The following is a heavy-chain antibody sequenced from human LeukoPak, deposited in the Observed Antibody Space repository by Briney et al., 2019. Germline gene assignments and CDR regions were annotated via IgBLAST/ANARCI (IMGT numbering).Heavy chain of an antibody. V-gene: IGHV3-43D*03. CDR2: ISWDGGST. Sequence: GGSLRLSCAASGFTFDDYAMHWVRQAPGKGLEWVSLISWDGGSTYYADSVKGRFTISRDNSKNSLYLQMNSLRAEDTAVYYCARVEYYYDSSGYGNYDAFDIWGQGTMVTVSS. D-gene: IGHD3-22*01. J-gene: IGHJ3*02. CDR3: ARVEYYYDSSGYGNYDAFDI. CDR1: GFTFDDYA.